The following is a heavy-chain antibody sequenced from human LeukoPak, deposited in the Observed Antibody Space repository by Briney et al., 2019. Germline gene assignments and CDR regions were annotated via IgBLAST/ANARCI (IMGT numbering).Heavy chain of an antibody. Sequence: GGSLTLSCAASGFTFSDYYMSWIRQAPGKGLEWVSYISSSSSYTNYADSVKGRFTISRDNAKNSLYLQMNSLRAEDTAVYYCARARGRSSHHDYWGQGNLVTVSS. D-gene: IGHD6-13*01. J-gene: IGHJ4*02. CDR1: GFTFSDYY. CDR2: ISSSSSYT. CDR3: ARARGRSSHHDY. V-gene: IGHV3-11*05.